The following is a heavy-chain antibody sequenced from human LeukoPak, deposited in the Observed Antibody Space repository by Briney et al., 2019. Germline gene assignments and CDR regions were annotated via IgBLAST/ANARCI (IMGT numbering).Heavy chain of an antibody. J-gene: IGHJ4*02. D-gene: IGHD2-15*01. CDR1: DGSISSSSCY. V-gene: IGHV4-39*01. CDR3: ARHESIIVVVAARGFDY. Sequence: SETLSLTCTVSDGSISSSSCYWGWIRQPPGKGLEWIGSIYYSGSTFYNPSLKSRVTISVDTSKNQFSLKLSSVTAADTAVYYCARHESIIVVVAARGFDYWGQGTLVTVSS. CDR2: IYYSGST.